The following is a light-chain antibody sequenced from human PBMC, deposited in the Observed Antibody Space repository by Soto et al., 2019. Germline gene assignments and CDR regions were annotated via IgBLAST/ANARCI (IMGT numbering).Light chain of an antibody. Sequence: QSALAQPASVSGSPGQSITMSCTGTSNDVGHFNYVSWFQQHPGKAPKLLIFDVSNWPSGVSDRFSGSKSGNTASLTISGLQPEHEADYYCTSFATSNTFVFGSGTKLTVL. V-gene: IGLV2-14*03. CDR1: SNDVGHFNY. CDR3: TSFATSNTFV. J-gene: IGLJ1*01. CDR2: DVS.